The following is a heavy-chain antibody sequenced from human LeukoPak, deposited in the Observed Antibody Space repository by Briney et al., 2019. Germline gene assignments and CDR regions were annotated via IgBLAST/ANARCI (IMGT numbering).Heavy chain of an antibody. CDR3: ARRRVTFVRGVDITSYYFDY. Sequence: GGSLRLSCAASGFTLITYSMNWVRQAPGKGLEWVSYISSSSDTIYYADSVKGRFTISRDNAKNSLYLQMNSLRAEDTAVYYCARRRVTFVRGVDITSYYFDYWGQGTLVTVSS. CDR1: GFTLITYS. D-gene: IGHD3-10*01. J-gene: IGHJ4*02. CDR2: ISSSSDTI. V-gene: IGHV3-48*01.